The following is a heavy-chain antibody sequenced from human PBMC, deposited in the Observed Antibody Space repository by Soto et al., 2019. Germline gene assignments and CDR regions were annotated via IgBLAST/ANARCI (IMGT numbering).Heavy chain of an antibody. V-gene: IGHV3-23*01. D-gene: IGHD4-17*01. J-gene: IGHJ4*02. CDR3: AKDLRPDGVWDFDH. CDR2: IVQDGST. Sequence: EVQLLESGGVSVLPGGSLRLSCAASGFTFTTYSLRWVRQAPGKGPEWVSGIVQDGSTKYADSVRGRFTISRDNSKNTVFLQMFSLRGEDTAVYYCAKDLRPDGVWDFDHWGQGTLVTVSS. CDR1: GFTFTTYS.